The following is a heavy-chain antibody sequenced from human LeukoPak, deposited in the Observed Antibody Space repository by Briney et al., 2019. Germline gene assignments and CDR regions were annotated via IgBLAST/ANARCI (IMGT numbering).Heavy chain of an antibody. CDR1: GFTFSTYF. CDR2: INPDGRTT. CDR3: ATDRGYLTFDY. Sequence: HPGGSLRLSCAASGFTFSTYFMNWIRQAPGKGLEWVAIINPDGRTTNYVDSVKGRFTISRDNAKSSLYLQMNSLRAEDTAVYYCATDRGYLTFDYWGQGTLVTVSS. J-gene: IGHJ4*02. V-gene: IGHV3-7*01. D-gene: IGHD1-1*01.